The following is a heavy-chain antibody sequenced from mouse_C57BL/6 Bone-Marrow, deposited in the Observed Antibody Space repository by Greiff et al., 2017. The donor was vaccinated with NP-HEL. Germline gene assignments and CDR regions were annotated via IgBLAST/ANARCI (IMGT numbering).Heavy chain of an antibody. CDR3: ARGRGYPHWYFDV. CDR1: GFTFSSYA. V-gene: IGHV5-4*01. D-gene: IGHD2-2*01. CDR2: ISDGGSYT. J-gene: IGHJ1*03. Sequence: EVQRVESGGGLVKPGGSLKLSCAASGFTFSSYAMSWVRQTPEKRLEWVATISDGGSYTYYPDNVKGRFTISRDNAKNNLYLQMSHLKSEDTAMYYCARGRGYPHWYFDVWGTGTTVTVSS.